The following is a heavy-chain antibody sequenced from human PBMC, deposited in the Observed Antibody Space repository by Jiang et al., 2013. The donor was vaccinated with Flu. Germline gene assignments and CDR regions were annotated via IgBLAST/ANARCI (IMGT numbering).Heavy chain of an antibody. CDR2: IYPGDSDT. Sequence: GWVRQMPGKGLEWMGIIYPGDSDTRYSPSFQGQVTISADKSISTAYLQWSSLKASDTAMYYCARPQAEVHYYDSSGYSAFDIWGQGTMVTVSS. V-gene: IGHV5-51*01. CDR3: ARPQAEVHYYDSSGYSAFDI. D-gene: IGHD3-22*01. J-gene: IGHJ3*02.